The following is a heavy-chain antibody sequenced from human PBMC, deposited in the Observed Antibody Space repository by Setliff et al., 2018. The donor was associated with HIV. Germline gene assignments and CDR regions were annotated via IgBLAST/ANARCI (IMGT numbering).Heavy chain of an antibody. J-gene: IGHJ4*02. V-gene: IGHV1-46*01. CDR1: GYTFSDYF. D-gene: IGHD3-3*01. CDR2: INPLSANT. Sequence: GASVKVSCKTSGYTFSDYFIHWVRLAPGQGLEWMGIINPLSANTSYAQMFQGRLSMTRDTSTNTVYLFLSSLTFGDTAVYYCARDGEGGFYEQWGQGTQVTVSS. CDR3: ARDGEGGFYEQ.